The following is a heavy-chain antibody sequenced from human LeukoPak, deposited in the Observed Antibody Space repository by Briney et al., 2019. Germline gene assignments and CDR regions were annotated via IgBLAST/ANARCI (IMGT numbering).Heavy chain of an antibody. CDR1: GITFSSHA. D-gene: IGHD5-24*01. J-gene: IGHJ6*03. CDR2: ISGSGGHT. Sequence: GGSLRLSCAASGITFSSHAMSWVRQAPGKGLEWVSLISGSGGHTYYGDSVKGRFTISRDNSTNRLYLQMNSLRPEDTAVYYCGKGGAATMRDGYNYYYYYMEVWGRGTTVTVSS. V-gene: IGHV3-23*01. CDR3: GKGGAATMRDGYNYYYYYMEV.